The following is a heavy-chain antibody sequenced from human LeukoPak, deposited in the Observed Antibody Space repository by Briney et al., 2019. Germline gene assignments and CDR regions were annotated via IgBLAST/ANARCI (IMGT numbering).Heavy chain of an antibody. Sequence: ASVKVSCKASGGTFSGYAISWVRQAPGQGLEWMGGIIPIFGTANYAQKFQGRVTITADKSTSTAYMELSSLRSEDTAVYYCARDVSKAGYSSGWYYDYWGQGTLVTVSS. J-gene: IGHJ4*02. CDR3: ARDVSKAGYSSGWYYDY. D-gene: IGHD6-19*01. CDR2: IIPIFGTA. V-gene: IGHV1-69*06. CDR1: GGTFSGYA.